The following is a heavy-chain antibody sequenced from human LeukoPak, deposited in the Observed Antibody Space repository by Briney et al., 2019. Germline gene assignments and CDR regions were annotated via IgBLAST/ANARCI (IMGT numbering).Heavy chain of an antibody. Sequence: PSETLSLTCAVSGGSISGGGYSWSWIRQPPGKGLEWIGYIYHSGSTYYNPSLKSRVTISVDTSKNQFSLKLNSVTATDTAVYYCARHYGPWGQGTLVTVSS. CDR3: ARHYGP. J-gene: IGHJ4*02. V-gene: IGHV4-30-2*03. CDR2: IYHSGST. D-gene: IGHD3-10*01. CDR1: GGSISGGGYS.